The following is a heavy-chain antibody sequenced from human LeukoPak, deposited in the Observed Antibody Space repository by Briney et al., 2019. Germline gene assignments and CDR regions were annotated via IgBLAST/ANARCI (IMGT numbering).Heavy chain of an antibody. V-gene: IGHV4-39*07. CDR3: ARDRRDGYNFNWFDP. Sequence: SETLSLTCTVSGGPISSNSYYWGWIRQPPGKGLEWIGTIYYSGSTYYNPSLKSRVTISVDTSKNQFSLKLSSVTAADTAVYYCARDRRDGYNFNWFDPWGQGTLVTVSS. CDR1: GGPISSNSYY. CDR2: IYYSGST. J-gene: IGHJ5*02. D-gene: IGHD5-24*01.